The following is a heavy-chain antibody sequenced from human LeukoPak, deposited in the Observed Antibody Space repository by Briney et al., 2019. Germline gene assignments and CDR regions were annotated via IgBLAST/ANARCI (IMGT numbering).Heavy chain of an antibody. J-gene: IGHJ4*02. CDR2: IIPIFGTA. CDR3: AREAAVAGTEY. Sequence: SMKVSCKASGGTFSSYAISWVRQAPGQGLEWMGGIIPIFGTANYAQKFQGKVTITADKSTSTAYMELSSLRSEDTAVYYCAREAAVAGTEYWGQGTLVTVSS. CDR1: GGTFSSYA. D-gene: IGHD6-19*01. V-gene: IGHV1-69*06.